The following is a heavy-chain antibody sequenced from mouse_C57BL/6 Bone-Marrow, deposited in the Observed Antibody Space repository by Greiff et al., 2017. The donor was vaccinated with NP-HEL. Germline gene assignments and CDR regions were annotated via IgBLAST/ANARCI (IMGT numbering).Heavy chain of an antibody. V-gene: IGHV1-59*01. J-gene: IGHJ3*01. D-gene: IGHD2-2*01. CDR2: IDPSDSYT. CDR1: GYTFTSYW. CDR3: ARVSTMVKRCAY. Sequence: QVHVKQPGAELVRPGTSVKLSCKASGYTFTSYWMHWVKQRPGQGLEWIGVIDPSDSYTNYNQKFKGKATLTVDTSSSTAHMQLSSLTSEDSAVYDCARVSTMVKRCAYWGQGTLVTVSA.